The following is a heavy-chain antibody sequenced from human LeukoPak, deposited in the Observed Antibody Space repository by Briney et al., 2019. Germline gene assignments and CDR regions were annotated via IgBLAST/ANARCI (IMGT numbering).Heavy chain of an antibody. CDR2: ISSSSSYI. CDR3: ASLRYCSSTSCFDY. J-gene: IGHJ4*02. V-gene: IGHV3-21*01. CDR1: GFTFSSYS. Sequence: KPGGSLRLSCAASGFTFSSYSMNWVRQAPGKGLEWVSSISSSSSYIYYADSVKGRFTISRDNAKNSLYLQMNSLRAEDTAVHYCASLRYCSSTSCFDYWGQGTLVTVSS. D-gene: IGHD2-2*01.